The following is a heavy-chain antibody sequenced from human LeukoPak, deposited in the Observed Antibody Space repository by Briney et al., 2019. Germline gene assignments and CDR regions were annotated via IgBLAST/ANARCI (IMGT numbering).Heavy chain of an antibody. Sequence: ASVKVSCKASGYTFTGYYMHWVRQAPGQGLEWMGWINPNSGGTNYAQKFQGRVTMTRDTSISTAYMELSRLRSDDTAVYYCARAGYYYDSSGYYYSPPFDYWGQGTLVTVSS. D-gene: IGHD3-22*01. J-gene: IGHJ4*02. V-gene: IGHV1-2*02. CDR3: ARAGYYYDSSGYYYSPPFDY. CDR1: GYTFTGYY. CDR2: INPNSGGT.